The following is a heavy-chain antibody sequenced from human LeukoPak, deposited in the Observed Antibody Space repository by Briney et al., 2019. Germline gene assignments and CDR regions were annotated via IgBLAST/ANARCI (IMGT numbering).Heavy chain of an antibody. CDR2: ISGSGDST. CDR1: GFTFSTYG. V-gene: IGHV3-23*01. J-gene: IGHJ5*02. Sequence: GGTLRLSCAASGFTFSTYGMGWVRQAPGEGLEWVSSISGSGDSTYYADSVKGRFTISRDNSKNTLYLQMNSLRADDTAVYYCARSFKLTYYYGSGSYFGWFDPWGQGTLVTVSS. D-gene: IGHD3-10*01. CDR3: ARSFKLTYYYGSGSYFGWFDP.